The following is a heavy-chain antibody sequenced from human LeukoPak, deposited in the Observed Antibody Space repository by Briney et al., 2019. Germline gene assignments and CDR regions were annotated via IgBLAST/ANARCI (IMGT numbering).Heavy chain of an antibody. Sequence: QSGGSLRLSCEVSGLTFSTYWMTWVRQAPGKGLEWVASINRNGREKYYVDSVKGRFTISRDNAKDSLYLQMNSLRDEDTAVYYCARSLGDDWGQGTLVTVSS. J-gene: IGHJ4*02. CDR1: GLTFSTYW. D-gene: IGHD3-16*01. CDR3: ARSLGDD. V-gene: IGHV3-7*01. CDR2: INRNGREK.